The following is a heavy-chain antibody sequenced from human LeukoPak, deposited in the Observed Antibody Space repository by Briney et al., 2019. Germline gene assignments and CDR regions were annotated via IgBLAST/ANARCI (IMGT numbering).Heavy chain of an antibody. CDR3: ARESVYCSSTSCPDY. CDR2: INPNSGGT. D-gene: IGHD2-2*01. J-gene: IGHJ4*02. Sequence: VASVKVSCKASGYTFTGYYMHWVRQAPGQGLEWMGWINPNSGGTNYAQKFQGRVTMTRDTSISTAYMELSRLRSDDTAVYYCARESVYCSSTSCPDYRGQGTLVTVSS. V-gene: IGHV1-2*02. CDR1: GYTFTGYY.